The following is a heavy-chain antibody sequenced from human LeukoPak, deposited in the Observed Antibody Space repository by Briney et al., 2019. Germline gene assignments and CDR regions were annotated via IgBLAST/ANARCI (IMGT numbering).Heavy chain of an antibody. V-gene: IGHV3-21*01. Sequence: PGGSLRLSCAASRFTFSSYSMNWVRQAPGKGLEWVSSISSSSSYICYADSVKGRFTISRDNAKNSLYLQMNSLRAEDTAVYYCVVGSSWYNYYGMDVWGKGTTVTVSS. CDR1: RFTFSSYS. J-gene: IGHJ6*04. CDR3: VVGSSWYNYYGMDV. CDR2: ISSSSSYI. D-gene: IGHD6-13*01.